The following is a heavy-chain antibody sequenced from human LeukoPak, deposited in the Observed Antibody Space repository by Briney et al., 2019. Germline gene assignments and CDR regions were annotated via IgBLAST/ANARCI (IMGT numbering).Heavy chain of an antibody. Sequence: ASVKVSCKASGYTFTGYYMHWVRQAPGQGLEWMGWISPNSGGTNYAQKFQGRVTMTRDTSISTAYMELSRLRSDDTAVYYCARDLGYGSGSHSAFYYYYGMDVWGQGTTVTVSS. CDR3: ARDLGYGSGSHSAFYYYYGMDV. CDR1: GYTFTGYY. J-gene: IGHJ6*02. D-gene: IGHD3-10*01. CDR2: ISPNSGGT. V-gene: IGHV1-2*02.